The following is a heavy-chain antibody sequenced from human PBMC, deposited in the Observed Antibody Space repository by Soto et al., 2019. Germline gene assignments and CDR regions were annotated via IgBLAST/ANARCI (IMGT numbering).Heavy chain of an antibody. D-gene: IGHD3-22*01. CDR3: ARVYKTYYYDSSGYYYFDY. CDR1: GASTSSSSYY. Sequence: SETLSLTCSVSGASTSSSSYYWSWIRQPPGKGLEWIGEINHSGSTNYNPSLKSRVTISVDTSKNQFSLKLSSVIAADTAVYYCARVYKTYYYDSSGYYYFDYWGQGTLVTVSS. V-gene: IGHV4-39*07. J-gene: IGHJ4*02. CDR2: INHSGST.